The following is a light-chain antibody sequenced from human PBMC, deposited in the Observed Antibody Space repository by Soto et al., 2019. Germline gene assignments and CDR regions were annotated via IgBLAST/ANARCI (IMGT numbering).Light chain of an antibody. CDR2: ATS. J-gene: IGKJ1*01. CDR3: QQSYSSTQT. CDR1: QTITRF. V-gene: IGKV1-39*01. Sequence: DIQRTQSPSSLSASVGDRVTITCRASQTITRFVNWYQQKAGKAPNILIYATSTLQGGVPSRFSGSGSGTDFTLTISSLKHEDFATHYCQQSYSSTQTFGQGTKVDIK.